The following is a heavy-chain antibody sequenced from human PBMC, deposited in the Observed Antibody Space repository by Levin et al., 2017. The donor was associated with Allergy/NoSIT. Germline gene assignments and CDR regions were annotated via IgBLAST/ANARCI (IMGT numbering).Heavy chain of an antibody. Sequence: GESLKISCAASGFTFSSYAMSWVRQAPGKGLEWVSAISGSGGSTYYADSVKGRFTISRDNSKNTLYLQMNSLRAEDTAVYYCAKDLNLPRYTLNWFDPWGQGTLVTVSS. CDR3: AKDLNLPRYTLNWFDP. D-gene: IGHD1-14*01. J-gene: IGHJ5*02. CDR2: ISGSGGST. V-gene: IGHV3-23*01. CDR1: GFTFSSYA.